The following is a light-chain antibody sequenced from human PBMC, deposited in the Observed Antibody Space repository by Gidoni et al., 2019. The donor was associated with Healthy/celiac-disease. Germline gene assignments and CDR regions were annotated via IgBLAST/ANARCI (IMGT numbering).Light chain of an antibody. CDR2: DAS. CDR1: QSVSSD. CDR3: QQRSNWPVLT. V-gene: IGKV3-11*01. J-gene: IGKJ4*01. Sequence: EIVLTQSPATLSLSPGERATLSCRASQSVSSDLAWYQQKPGQAPRLLIYDASNRATGIPARFSGIGSGKDFTLTISSLEPEDFVVYYCQQRSNWPVLTFGGGTKVEIK.